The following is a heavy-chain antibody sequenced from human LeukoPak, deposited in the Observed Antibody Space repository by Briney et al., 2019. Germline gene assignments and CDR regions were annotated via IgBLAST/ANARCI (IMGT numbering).Heavy chain of an antibody. CDR1: GGSISSSSYY. V-gene: IGHV4-39*01. D-gene: IGHD3-16*02. CDR3: ARHEYYDYVWGSYRYTSPFDY. Sequence: SETLSLTCTVSGGSISSSSYYWGWIRQPPGKGLEWFGSIYYSGSTYYNPSLKRRVTISVDTSKIQFSLKLGSVTAADTAVYYCARHEYYDYVWGSYRYTSPFDYWGQETLVTVSS. J-gene: IGHJ4*02. CDR2: IYYSGST.